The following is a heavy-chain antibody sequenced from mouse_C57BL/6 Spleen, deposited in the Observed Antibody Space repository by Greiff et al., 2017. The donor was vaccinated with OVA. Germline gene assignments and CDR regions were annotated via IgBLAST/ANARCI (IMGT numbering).Heavy chain of an antibody. CDR2: IDPETGGT. CDR1: GYTFTDYE. J-gene: IGHJ1*03. Sequence: LVESGAELVRPGASVTLSCKASGYTFTDYEMHWVKQTPVHGLEWIGAIDPETGGTAYNQKFKGKAILTADKSSSTAYMELRSLTSEDSAVYYCTSDGSRYFDVWGTGTTVTVSS. CDR3: TSDGSRYFDV. V-gene: IGHV1-15*01. D-gene: IGHD1-1*01.